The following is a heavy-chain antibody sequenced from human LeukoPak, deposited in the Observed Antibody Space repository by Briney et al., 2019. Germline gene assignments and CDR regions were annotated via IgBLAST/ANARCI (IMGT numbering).Heavy chain of an antibody. CDR2: INSDESST. D-gene: IGHD3-3*01. CDR1: GFTSSAYW. V-gene: IGHV3-74*03. J-gene: IGHJ6*03. Sequence: GGSLRLSCAASGFTSSAYWMHWVRQVPGKGPVWVSRINSDESSTTYADSVKGRFTISRDNAKNTLYLQVNSLRAEDTGVYYCARGTSIFGVVTYYNYYYMDVWGKGTTVTVSS. CDR3: ARGTSIFGVVTYYNYYYMDV.